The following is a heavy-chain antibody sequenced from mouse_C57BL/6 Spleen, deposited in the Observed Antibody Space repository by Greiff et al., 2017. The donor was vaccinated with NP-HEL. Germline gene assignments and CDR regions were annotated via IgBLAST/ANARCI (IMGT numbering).Heavy chain of an antibody. J-gene: IGHJ3*01. Sequence: QVQLQQSGAELARPGASVKMSCKASGYTFTSYTMHWVKQRPGQGLEWIGYINPSSGYTKYNQKFKDKATLTADKSSSTAYMQLSSLTSEDSAVYYCARSGTGEAWFAYWGQGTLVTVSA. CDR3: ARSGTGEAWFAY. V-gene: IGHV1-4*01. CDR1: GYTFTSYT. D-gene: IGHD4-1*01. CDR2: INPSSGYT.